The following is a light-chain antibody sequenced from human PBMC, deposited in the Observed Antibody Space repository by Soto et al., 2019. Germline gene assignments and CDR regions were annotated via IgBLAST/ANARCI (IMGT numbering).Light chain of an antibody. V-gene: IGKV3-11*01. Sequence: EIILTHSPATLTLSTRERATLSCRASQSVSSYLARYQQKPGQAPRLLIYDASNRATGIPARFSDSGSGTDFTLTISSLEPEDFAVYYCQQRSNWPQVTFGQGTRLEIK. CDR1: QSVSSY. J-gene: IGKJ5*01. CDR2: DAS. CDR3: QQRSNWPQVT.